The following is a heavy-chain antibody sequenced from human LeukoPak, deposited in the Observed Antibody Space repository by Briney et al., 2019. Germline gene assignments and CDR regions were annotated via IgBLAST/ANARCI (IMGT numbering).Heavy chain of an antibody. J-gene: IGHJ4*02. V-gene: IGHV4-59*01. CDR2: IYYSGST. CDR3: ARGTGLLWFRELLPYFDC. Sequence: PSETLSLTCTVSGGSISSYYWSWIRQPPGKGLEWIGYIYYSGSTNYNPSLKSRVTISVDTSKNQFSLKLSSVTAADTAVYYCARGTGLLWFRELLPYFDCWGQGTLVTVSS. D-gene: IGHD3-10*01. CDR1: GGSISSYY.